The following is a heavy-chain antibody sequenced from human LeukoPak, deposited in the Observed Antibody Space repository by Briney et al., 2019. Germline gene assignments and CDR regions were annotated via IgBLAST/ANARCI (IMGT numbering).Heavy chain of an antibody. D-gene: IGHD3-10*01. Sequence: GGSLRLSCAASGFTFSTPAMSWVRQAPGKGLEWVSSISTTVGNTYYADSVKGRFTISRDNSNHTLYLQMNSLTAEDKAVYYCTKRAEFGGFDPWGQGTLVTVSS. J-gene: IGHJ5*02. V-gene: IGHV3-23*01. CDR1: GFTFSTPA. CDR3: TKRAEFGGFDP. CDR2: ISTTVGNT.